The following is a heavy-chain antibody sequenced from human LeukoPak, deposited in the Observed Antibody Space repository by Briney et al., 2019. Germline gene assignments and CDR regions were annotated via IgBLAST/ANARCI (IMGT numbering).Heavy chain of an antibody. V-gene: IGHV4-34*01. J-gene: IGHJ6*03. D-gene: IGHD4-11*01. CDR2: IIRSGST. CDR1: GGSFSGYY. CDR3: ARGLSNYYYYYMDV. Sequence: SETLCLTCAVYGGSFSGYYWSWIRQPPGKGQGWVGEIIRSGSTTYNPSLKSRVTISVDTSKNQFSLKLSSATAADTAVYYCARGLSNYYYYYMDVWGKGTTVTVSS.